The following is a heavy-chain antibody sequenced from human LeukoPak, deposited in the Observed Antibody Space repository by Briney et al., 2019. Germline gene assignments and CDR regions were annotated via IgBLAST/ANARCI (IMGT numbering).Heavy chain of an antibody. D-gene: IGHD3-22*01. CDR2: ISSSSTI. J-gene: IGHJ5*02. Sequence: PGGSLRLSCAASGFTFNSYSMNWVRQAPGKGLEWVSYISSSSTIYYADSVKGRFTISRDNAKNSLYLQMNSLRAEDTAVYYCARDNPAYYDSSGYSDLNWFDPWGQETLVTVSS. CDR3: ARDNPAYYDSSGYSDLNWFDP. CDR1: GFTFNSYS. V-gene: IGHV3-48*04.